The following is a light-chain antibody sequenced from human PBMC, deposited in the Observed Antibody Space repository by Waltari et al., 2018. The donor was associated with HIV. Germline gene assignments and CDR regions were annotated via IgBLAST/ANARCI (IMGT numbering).Light chain of an antibody. J-gene: IGLJ1*01. CDR2: DVG. Sequence: QSALTQPRLVSGPPGQPLTISCTGTSSDVGRYDSVSWFQQHPDNDPKLIIYDVGQRPSGVPDRFSGSKSGNTAFLTISGLQAEDEADYYCCSYAGTYTYVFGSGTEVTAL. CDR3: CSYAGTYTYV. CDR1: SSDVGRYDS. V-gene: IGLV2-11*01.